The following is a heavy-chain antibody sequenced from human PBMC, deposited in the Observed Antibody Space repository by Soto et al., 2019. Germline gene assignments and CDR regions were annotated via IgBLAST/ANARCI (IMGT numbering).Heavy chain of an antibody. CDR3: ARTGIAVAGTSDY. CDR2: INPSGGST. J-gene: IGHJ4*02. CDR1: GYTFTSYY. V-gene: IGHV1-46*01. D-gene: IGHD6-19*01. Sequence: GASVKVSCKASGYTFTSYYMHWVRQAPGQGLEWMGIINPSGGSTSYAQKFQGRVTMTRDTSTSTVYMELRSLRSDDTAVYYCARTGIAVAGTSDYWGQGTLVTVSS.